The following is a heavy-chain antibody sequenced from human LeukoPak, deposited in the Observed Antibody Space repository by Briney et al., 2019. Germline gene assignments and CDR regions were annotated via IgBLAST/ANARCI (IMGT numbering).Heavy chain of an antibody. CDR3: AAMTTVTMYSYFFDS. Sequence: SETLSLTCTVSGGSISSGSYYWNWIRQPAGKGLEWIGRIYTSGSTKYNPSLKSRVTISVDTSKNQFSLKLTSVTAADTAIYYCAAMTTVTMYSYFFDSWGQGTLLTVSS. CDR1: GGSISSGSYY. D-gene: IGHD4-17*01. J-gene: IGHJ4*02. V-gene: IGHV4-61*02. CDR2: IYTSGST.